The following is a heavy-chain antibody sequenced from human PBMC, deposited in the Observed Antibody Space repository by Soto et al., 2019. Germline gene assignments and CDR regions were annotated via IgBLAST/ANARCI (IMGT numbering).Heavy chain of an antibody. CDR3: TKEGGACTNGICFYDYYGMDV. CDR1: GFTFSNAW. J-gene: IGHJ6*02. D-gene: IGHD2-8*01. Sequence: VQLVESGGGLVKPGGSLRLSCAASGFTFSNAWMSWVRQAPGTGLEWFGRIKRKTDGGTTDYAAPVKGRFTISRDDSKNPLYLQMNSLKLEDTAVYYCTKEGGACTNGICFYDYYGMDVWGQGTTVTVSS. CDR2: IKRKTDGGTT. V-gene: IGHV3-15*01.